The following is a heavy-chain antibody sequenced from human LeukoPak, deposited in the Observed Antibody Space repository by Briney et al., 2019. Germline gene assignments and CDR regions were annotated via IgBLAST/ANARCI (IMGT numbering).Heavy chain of an antibody. V-gene: IGHV3-74*01. Sequence: GGSLRLSCEVSGLTFSNVWMHWVRQAPGQGLVWVSCINTAGSTVYADPVKGRFTISRDNAKNMVYLQMNSLRAEDTAVYYCASFRDTDNWGRGTMVTVSS. CDR1: GLTFSNVW. J-gene: IGHJ3*01. CDR2: INTAGST. CDR3: ASFRDTDN. D-gene: IGHD2-21*01.